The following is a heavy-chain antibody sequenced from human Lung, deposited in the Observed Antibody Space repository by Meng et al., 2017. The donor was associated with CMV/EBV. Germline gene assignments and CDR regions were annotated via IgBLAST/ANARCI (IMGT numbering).Heavy chain of an antibody. Sequence: GFSLNTPNVGVGWIRHPPRNALEWLALIYWDDDKRYNSSLKSRLTITKDTSKNQVVLTLANLDPLDTATYYCARRPTVAEGVYYFDYWGQGTLVTVSS. D-gene: IGHD4-11*01. CDR3: ARRPTVAEGVYYFDY. CDR1: GFSLNTPNVG. CDR2: IYWDDDK. J-gene: IGHJ4*02. V-gene: IGHV2-5*02.